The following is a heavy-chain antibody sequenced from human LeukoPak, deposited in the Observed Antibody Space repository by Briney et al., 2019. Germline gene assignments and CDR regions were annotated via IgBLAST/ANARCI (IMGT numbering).Heavy chain of an antibody. CDR1: GYTFTSYG. Sequence: ASVKVSCKASGYTFTSYGISWVRQAPGQGLEWMGWINTNTGNPTYAQGFTGRFVFSLDTSVSTAYLQISSLRAEDTAVYYCARKKASGGSGSYPDYWGQGTLVTVSS. CDR3: ARKKASGGSGSYPDY. J-gene: IGHJ4*02. D-gene: IGHD3-10*01. V-gene: IGHV7-4-1*02. CDR2: INTNTGNP.